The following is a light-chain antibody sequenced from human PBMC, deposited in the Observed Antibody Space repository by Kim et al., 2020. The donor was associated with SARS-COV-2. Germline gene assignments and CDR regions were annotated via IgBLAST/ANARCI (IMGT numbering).Light chain of an antibody. CDR2: DAS. Sequence: GDRVTITCRASQGISSALAWYQQKPXKAPKLLIYDASSLESGVPSRFSGSGSGTDFTLTISSLQPEDFATYYCQQFNNYVTFGGGTKVDIK. CDR3: QQFNNYVT. V-gene: IGKV1D-13*01. J-gene: IGKJ4*01. CDR1: QGISSA.